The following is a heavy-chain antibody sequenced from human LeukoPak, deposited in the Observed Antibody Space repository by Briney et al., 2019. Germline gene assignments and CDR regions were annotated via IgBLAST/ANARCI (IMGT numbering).Heavy chain of an antibody. D-gene: IGHD2-15*01. Sequence: GGSLRLSCAASGFTFSTYGIHWVRQAPGKGLERVAVISYDGSNKYYADSVKGRFTISRDNSKNTLSLQMNSLGAEDTAVYYCAKEALSVVVVAATSGNWFDPWGQGTLVTVSS. CDR1: GFTFSTYG. J-gene: IGHJ5*02. V-gene: IGHV3-30*18. CDR2: ISYDGSNK. CDR3: AKEALSVVVVAATSGNWFDP.